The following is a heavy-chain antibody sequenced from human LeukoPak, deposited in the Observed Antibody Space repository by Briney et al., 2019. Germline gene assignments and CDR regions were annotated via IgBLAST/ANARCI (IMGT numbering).Heavy chain of an antibody. J-gene: IGHJ4*02. CDR3: ARDRRWFGAPIVDY. CDR2: MSYDGTNE. Sequence: PGGSLRLSCAASGFTFSDYAMLWVRQAPGKGLEWVAVMSYDGTNEYYTDSVKGRFSISRDNSKNTLYLQMNSLRVEDTAIYYCARDRRWFGAPIVDYWGQGTLVTVSS. CDR1: GFTFSDYA. D-gene: IGHD3-10*01. V-gene: IGHV3-30-3*01.